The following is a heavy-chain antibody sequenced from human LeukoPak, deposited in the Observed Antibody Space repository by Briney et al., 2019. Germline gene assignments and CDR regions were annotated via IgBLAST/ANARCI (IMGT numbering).Heavy chain of an antibody. CDR2: INHSGST. CDR1: GFTFSSYA. Sequence: TGGSLRLSCAASGFTFSSYAMNWVRQPPGKGLEWIGEINHSGSTNYNPSLKSRVTISVDTSKNQFSLKLSSVTAADTAVYYCARHTGWLVLRVGRFDPWGQGTLVTVSS. D-gene: IGHD6-19*01. J-gene: IGHJ5*02. CDR3: ARHTGWLVLRVGRFDP. V-gene: IGHV4-34*01.